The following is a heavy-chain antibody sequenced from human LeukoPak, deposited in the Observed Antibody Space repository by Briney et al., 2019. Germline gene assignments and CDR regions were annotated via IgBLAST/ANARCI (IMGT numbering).Heavy chain of an antibody. J-gene: IGHJ4*02. CDR2: ISYDGSNK. CDR1: GFTFSSYG. Sequence: GRSLRLSCAASGFTFSSYGMHWVRQAPGKGLEWVAVISYDGSNKYYADSVKGRFTISRDNSKNTLYLQMNSLRAEDTAVYYCARAPITAMATDYWGQGTLVTVSS. CDR3: ARAPITAMATDY. V-gene: IGHV3-30*19. D-gene: IGHD5-18*01.